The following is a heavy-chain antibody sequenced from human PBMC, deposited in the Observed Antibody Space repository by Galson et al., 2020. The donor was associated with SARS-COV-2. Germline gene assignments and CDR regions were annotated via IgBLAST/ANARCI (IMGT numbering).Heavy chain of an antibody. J-gene: IGHJ6*02. CDR3: ARSSWATSSSWYDGYYYYGMDV. CDR2: LIPIFGTA. Sequence: SVKVSCKASGGTFSSYAISWVRQAPGQGLEWMGGLIPIFGTANYAQKFQGRVTITADESTSTAYMELSSLRSEDTAVYYCARSSWATSSSWYDGYYYYGMDVWGQGTTVTVSS. V-gene: IGHV1-69*13. D-gene: IGHD6-13*01. CDR1: GGTFSSYA.